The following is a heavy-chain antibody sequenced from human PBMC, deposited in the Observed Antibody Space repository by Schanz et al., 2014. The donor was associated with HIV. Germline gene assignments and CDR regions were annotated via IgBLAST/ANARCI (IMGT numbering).Heavy chain of an antibody. CDR2: IIPIFGTA. V-gene: IGHV1-69*01. J-gene: IGHJ6*02. CDR3: RAWLLGDLMDV. CDR1: GGTFSKYA. D-gene: IGHD3-22*01. Sequence: QVQLVQSGAELKKPGSSVKVSCKASGGTFSKYAISWVRQAPGQGLEWVGGIIPIFGTANYAPKFQGRVTITADESTSTAFLDLSSLKSEDTAVYYCRAWLLGDLMDVWGQGTTVTVSS.